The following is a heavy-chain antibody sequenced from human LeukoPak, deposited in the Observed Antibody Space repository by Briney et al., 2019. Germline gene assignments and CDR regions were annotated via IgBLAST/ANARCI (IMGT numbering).Heavy chain of an antibody. Sequence: PSETLSLTCTVSGGSIRSHYWSWIRQPPGKGLEWIGYISYSGSTNYNPSLKSRVTISVDTSKNQFPLKLSSVTAADTAMYYCARVTTVITVGDYWGQGTLVTVSS. CDR1: GGSIRSHY. D-gene: IGHD4-11*01. CDR2: ISYSGST. J-gene: IGHJ4*02. CDR3: ARVTTVITVGDY. V-gene: IGHV4-59*11.